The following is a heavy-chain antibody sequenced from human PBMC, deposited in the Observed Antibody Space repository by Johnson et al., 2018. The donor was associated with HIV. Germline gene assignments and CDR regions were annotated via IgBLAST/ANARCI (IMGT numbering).Heavy chain of an antibody. CDR2: IYSGGST. D-gene: IGHD6-19*01. J-gene: IGHJ3*02. CDR3: ARHKAVADAFDI. CDR1: GFTVSSNY. V-gene: IGHV3-66*02. Sequence: VLLVESGGCLVRPGGSLRLSCTASGFTVSSNYMSWVRQAPGKGLEWVSVIYSGGSTYYADSVKGRFTISRDNSKNTLYLQMNSLRAEDTAVYYCARHKAVADAFDIWGQGTMVTVSS.